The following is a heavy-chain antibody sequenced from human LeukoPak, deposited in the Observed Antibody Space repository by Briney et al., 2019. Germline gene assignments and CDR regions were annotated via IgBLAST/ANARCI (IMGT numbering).Heavy chain of an antibody. CDR2: ISGSGGST. J-gene: IGHJ4*02. D-gene: IGHD3-10*01. CDR3: AKDLVRGVIDY. V-gene: IGHV3-23*01. CDR1: GFTCSSYA. Sequence: GGSLRLSCAASGFTCSSYAMIWVRQAPGKGLKWVSAISGSGGSTYYADSGKGRFTISRYNSKNTLYLQMNSLRAEATAVYSCAKDLVRGVIDYWGQGALVTVSS.